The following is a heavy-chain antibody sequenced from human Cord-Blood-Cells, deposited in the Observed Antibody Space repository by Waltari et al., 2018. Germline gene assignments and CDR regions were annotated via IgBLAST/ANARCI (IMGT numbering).Heavy chain of an antibody. V-gene: IGHV3-23*01. CDR3: AKDHSSSGRYERDY. D-gene: IGHD6-19*01. CDR1: GFTFSSYA. CDR2: RNGSGVTT. Sequence: VQLLESGGGLVQPGGCLSLSCAASGFTFSSYAMSWVRQAPGKGLESGSTRNGSGVTTYYADSVKRRSTISRHNSEPTLYRQMTSLRAEDTAVYYCAKDHSSSGRYERDYCGQATRITVSS. J-gene: IGHJ4*02.